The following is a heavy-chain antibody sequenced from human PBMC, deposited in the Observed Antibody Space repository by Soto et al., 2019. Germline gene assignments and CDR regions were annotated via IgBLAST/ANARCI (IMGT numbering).Heavy chain of an antibody. CDR1: GFTLSSSA. CDR3: AADPYYYDSSNYYCFDH. V-gene: IGHV1-58*01. CDR2: IVAGSGNT. J-gene: IGHJ4*02. D-gene: IGHD3-22*01. Sequence: SVQGSCKASGFTLSSSAVEWVRQARGQRLEWIGWIVAGSGNTHYAQKFQERVTITRDMSTSTAYLELSSLSSEDTAVYYCAADPYYYDSSNYYCFDHWGQGTLVTVSS.